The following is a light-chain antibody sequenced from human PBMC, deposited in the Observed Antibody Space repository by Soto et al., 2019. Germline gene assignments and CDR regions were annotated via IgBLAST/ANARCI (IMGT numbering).Light chain of an antibody. J-gene: IGLJ1*01. CDR3: CSYAGGGTFYA. V-gene: IGLV2-23*03. CDR2: EGS. CDR1: SSDVGSYNL. Sequence: QSATCPPASVSGSPGQSITISRPGTSSDVGSYNLVSWYQQHPGKAPKLIIYEGSKRPSGVSNRFSGSKSGNTASLTISGLQAEDEADYYCCSYAGGGTFYAFGTGTKVT.